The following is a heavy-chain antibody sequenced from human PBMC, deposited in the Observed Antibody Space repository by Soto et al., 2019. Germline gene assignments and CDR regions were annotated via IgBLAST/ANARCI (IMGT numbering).Heavy chain of an antibody. CDR1: GAAMSSYY. CDR3: ATDSTGYYSDAFDV. J-gene: IGHJ3*01. V-gene: IGHV4-59*03. CDR2: IYNTGTT. D-gene: IGHD3-22*01. Sequence: QLQESGPGLVKPSETLSLTCTVSGAAMSSYYWSWVRQSPGKGLEWIGYIYNTGTTDYNPSLKSPVTISVDRSKFQFSLKLTSVTAADTAVYYCATDSTGYYSDAFDVWGQGARVIVSS.